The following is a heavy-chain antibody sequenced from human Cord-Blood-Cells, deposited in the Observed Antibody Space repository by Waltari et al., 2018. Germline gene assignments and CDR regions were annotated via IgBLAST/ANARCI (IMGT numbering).Heavy chain of an antibody. CDR2: IYYSGGA. J-gene: IGHJ4*02. CDR3: ARLTYDSSGYFIDY. CDR1: GGPISSSSYY. V-gene: IGHV4-39*01. D-gene: IGHD3-22*01. Sequence: QLQLQESGPGLVKPSETLSLTCTVSGGPISSSSYYWGWIRQPPGKGLEWIGSIYYSGGAYYNPSLKSRVTISVDTSKNQFSLKLSSVTAAGTAVYYCARLTYDSSGYFIDYWGQGTLVTVSS.